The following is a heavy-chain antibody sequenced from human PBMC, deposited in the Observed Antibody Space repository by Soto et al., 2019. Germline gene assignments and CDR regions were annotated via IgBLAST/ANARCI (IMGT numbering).Heavy chain of an antibody. CDR1: GYSFTSYW. CDR2: IDPSDSYT. V-gene: IGHV5-10-1*01. D-gene: IGHD1-1*01. J-gene: IGHJ6*02. Sequence: PWESLKISCKGSGYSFTSYWISWVRQMPGKGLEWMGRIDPSDSYTNYSPSFQGHVTISADKSISTAYLQWSSLKASDTAMYYCARQGKTNDYYYGMDVWGQGTTVTVSS. CDR3: ARQGKTNDYYYGMDV.